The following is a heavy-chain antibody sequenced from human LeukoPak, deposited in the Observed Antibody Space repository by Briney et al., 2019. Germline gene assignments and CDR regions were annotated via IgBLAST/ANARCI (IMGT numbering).Heavy chain of an antibody. CDR1: GFTFSNYA. CDR3: ARGGSYSSGWYPFDY. D-gene: IGHD6-19*01. Sequence: PGRSLRLSCAASGFTFSNYAMTWVRQAPGKGLEWVAIISYDGSHKYYADSVKGRFTISGDNSRDILYLQMNSLRAEDTAVYYCARGGSYSSGWYPFDYWGQGTLVTVSS. J-gene: IGHJ4*02. CDR2: ISYDGSHK. V-gene: IGHV3-30*04.